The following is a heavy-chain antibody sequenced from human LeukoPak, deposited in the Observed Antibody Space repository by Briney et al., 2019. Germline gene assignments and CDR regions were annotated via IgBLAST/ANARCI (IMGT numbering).Heavy chain of an antibody. CDR3: VKDGARRTIARY. CDR1: GFTFSSYW. J-gene: IGHJ4*02. Sequence: TGGSLRLSCAASGFTFSSYWMHWVRHAPGKGLVWVSRINSGGNNTNYADSVKGRFTISRDNSKNTLYLQMSSLRAEDTAVYYCVKDGARRTIARYWGQGTLVTVSS. D-gene: IGHD6-13*01. V-gene: IGHV3-74*01. CDR2: INSGGNNT.